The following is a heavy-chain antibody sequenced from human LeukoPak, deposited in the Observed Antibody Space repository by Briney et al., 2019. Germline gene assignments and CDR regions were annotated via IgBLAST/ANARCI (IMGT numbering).Heavy chain of an antibody. CDR2: ISYDGSNK. Sequence: PGGSLRLSCAASGFTFSNSAMSWVRQAPGKGLEWVAVISYDGSNKYYADSVKGRFTISRDNSKNTLYLQMNSLRAEDTAVYYCARDTVSSSWYYFDYWGQGTLVTVSS. J-gene: IGHJ4*02. D-gene: IGHD6-13*01. CDR1: GFTFSNSA. CDR3: ARDTVSSSWYYFDY. V-gene: IGHV3-30*04.